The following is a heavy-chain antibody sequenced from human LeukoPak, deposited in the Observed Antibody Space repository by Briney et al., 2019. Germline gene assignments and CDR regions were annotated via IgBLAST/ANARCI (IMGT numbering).Heavy chain of an antibody. CDR1: GYSFSTYW. CDR2: IYPDDSDI. Sequence: GESLKISCQGSGYSFSTYWIGWVRQMPGKGLEWMGGIYPDDSDIRYGPSFQGLVTISGDKSKSTAYLQWTSLKASDTAVYYCARASKGDIIFDFWGQGTLVTVSS. J-gene: IGHJ4*02. V-gene: IGHV5-51*01. D-gene: IGHD2-21*02. CDR3: ARASKGDIIFDF.